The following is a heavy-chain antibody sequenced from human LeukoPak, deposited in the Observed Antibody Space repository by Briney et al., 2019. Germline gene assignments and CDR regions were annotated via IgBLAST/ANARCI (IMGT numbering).Heavy chain of an antibody. CDR1: GGSISSSSYY. CDR2: IYYSGST. D-gene: IGHD1-14*01. V-gene: IGHV4-39*02. J-gene: IGHJ6*03. CDR3: ARDNRDYYYMDV. Sequence: SETLSLTCTVSGGSISSSSYYWGWIRQPPGKGLEWIGSIYYSGSTYYNPSLKSRVTISVDTSKNQFSLKLSSVTAADTAVYYCARDNRDYYYMDVWGKGTTVTISS.